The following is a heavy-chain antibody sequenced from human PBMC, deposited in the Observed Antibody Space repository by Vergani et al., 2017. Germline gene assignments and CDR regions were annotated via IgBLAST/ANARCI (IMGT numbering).Heavy chain of an antibody. Sequence: QVQLQESGPGLVKPSETLSLTCTVSGGSISSYYWSWIRQPPGKGLEWIGYIYYSGSTNYNPSLKSRVTISVDTSKNQFSLKLSSVTAADTAVYYCARVEYYYGSWSYRRSPGWFAPWGQGTLVTVSS. D-gene: IGHD3-10*01. CDR2: IYYSGST. CDR1: GGSISSYY. V-gene: IGHV4-59*01. CDR3: ARVEYYYGSWSYRRSPGWFAP. J-gene: IGHJ5*02.